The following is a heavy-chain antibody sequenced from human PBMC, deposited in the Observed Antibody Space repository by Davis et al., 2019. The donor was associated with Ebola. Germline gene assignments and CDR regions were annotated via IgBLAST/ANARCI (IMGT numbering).Heavy chain of an antibody. CDR3: AKASRQWQQFDY. CDR1: GFTFSSYA. J-gene: IGHJ4*02. Sequence: GESLKISCAASGFTFSSYAMSWVRQAPGKGLEWVSAISGSGCSTYYADSVKGRFTISRDNSKNTLYLQMNSLRAEDTAVYYCAKASRQWQQFDYWGQGTLVTVSS. D-gene: IGHD6-19*01. CDR2: ISGSGCST. V-gene: IGHV3-23*01.